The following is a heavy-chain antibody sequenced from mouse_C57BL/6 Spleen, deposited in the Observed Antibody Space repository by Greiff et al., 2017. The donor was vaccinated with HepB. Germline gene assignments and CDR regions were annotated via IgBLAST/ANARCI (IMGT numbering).Heavy chain of an antibody. CDR3: ARSDYEEFDY. J-gene: IGHJ2*01. Sequence: QVQLQQSGPELVKPGASVKISCKASGYAFSSSWMNWVKQRPGKGLEWIGRIYPGDGDTNYNGKFKGKATLTADKSSSTAYMQLSSLTSEDSAVYFCARSDYEEFDYWGEGTTLTVSS. V-gene: IGHV1-82*01. CDR2: IYPGDGDT. D-gene: IGHD2-4*01. CDR1: GYAFSSSW.